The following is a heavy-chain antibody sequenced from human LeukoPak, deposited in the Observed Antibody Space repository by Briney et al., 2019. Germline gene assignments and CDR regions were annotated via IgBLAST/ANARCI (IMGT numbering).Heavy chain of an antibody. CDR1: AFTFSNYA. V-gene: IGHV3-30-3*01. CDR2: ISYDGSNK. CDR3: ARIPMPYYYYGMDV. D-gene: IGHD2-2*01. J-gene: IGHJ6*02. Sequence: GGSLRLSCAASAFTFSNYAMSWVRQAPGKGLEWVAVISYDGSNKYYADSVKGRFTISRDNSKNTLYLQMNSLRAEDTAVYYCARIPMPYYYYGMDVWGQGTTVTVSS.